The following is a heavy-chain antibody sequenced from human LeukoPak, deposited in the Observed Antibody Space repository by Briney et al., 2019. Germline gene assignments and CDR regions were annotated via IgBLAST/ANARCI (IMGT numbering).Heavy chain of an antibody. D-gene: IGHD6-19*01. V-gene: IGHV1-18*01. CDR3: ARDPSNTSGRFWYLDV. CDR2: ISGYNGDT. CDR1: GYTFTSHG. J-gene: IGHJ2*01. Sequence: ASVKVSCRASGYTFTSHGISWVRQAPGQGLEWMGWISGYNGDTEYAQKFQGRVTMTTETSTSTAYMELWSLRSDDTAVYYCARDPSNTSGRFWYLDVWGRGTLVTVSA.